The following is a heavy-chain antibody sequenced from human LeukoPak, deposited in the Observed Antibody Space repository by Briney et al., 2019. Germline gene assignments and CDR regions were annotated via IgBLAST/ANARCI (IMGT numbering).Heavy chain of an antibody. CDR2: INTSGST. V-gene: IGHV4-61*02. CDR1: GGSISSGSYF. J-gene: IGHJ3*02. D-gene: IGHD6-13*01. CDR3: ARRSIAAAAYLTFDI. Sequence: PSETLSLTCTVSGGSISSGSYFWSWIRQPAGKGLEWIGRINTSGSTNYNPSLKSRVTMSVDTSKNQFSLKLNSVTAAETAVYYCARRSIAAAAYLTFDIWGQGTMVTVSS.